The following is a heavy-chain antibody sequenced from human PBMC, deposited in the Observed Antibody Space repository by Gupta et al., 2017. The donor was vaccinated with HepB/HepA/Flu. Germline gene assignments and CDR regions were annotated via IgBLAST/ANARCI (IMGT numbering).Heavy chain of an antibody. CDR3: ARGKLFSSSSVYSYMDV. D-gene: IGHD6-6*01. CDR1: GGSFSGYY. Sequence: QVQLQQWGAGLLKPSETLSLTCAVYGGSFSGYYWSWIRQPPGKGLEWIGEINHSGSTNYYPSLKSRVTISVDTSKNQFSLKLSSVNAADTAVYYCARGKLFSSSSVYSYMDVWGKGTTVTVSS. CDR2: INHSGST. V-gene: IGHV4-34*01. J-gene: IGHJ6*03.